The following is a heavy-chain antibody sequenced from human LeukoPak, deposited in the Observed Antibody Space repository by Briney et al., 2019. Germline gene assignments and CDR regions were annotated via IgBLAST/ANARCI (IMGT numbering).Heavy chain of an antibody. J-gene: IGHJ4*02. D-gene: IGHD5-18*01. Sequence: PSETLSLTCAVSSGSLSSGGYSWSWIRQPPGKGLEWIGYIYHSGSTYYNPSLKSRVTISVDRSKNQFSLKLSSVTAADTAVYYCARDCGYSYGEVSNWGQGTLVTVSS. CDR3: ARDCGYSYGEVSN. CDR1: SGSLSSGGYS. CDR2: IYHSGST. V-gene: IGHV4-30-2*01.